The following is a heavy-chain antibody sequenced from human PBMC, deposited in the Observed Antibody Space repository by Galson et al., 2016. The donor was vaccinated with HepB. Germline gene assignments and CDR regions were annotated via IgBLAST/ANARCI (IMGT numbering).Heavy chain of an antibody. V-gene: IGHV3-30*03. CDR2: VSSDETNK. CDR3: ASDHGGNPGSDY. D-gene: IGHD4-23*01. J-gene: IGHJ4*02. CDR1: GFSFSSCG. Sequence: SLRLSCAASGFSFSSCGMHWVRQPPGKGLEWVALVSSDETNKFYADSVKGRFTTSRDNSKNMLYLQMHSLRTEDTALYYCASDHGGNPGSDYWGQGTLVTVSS.